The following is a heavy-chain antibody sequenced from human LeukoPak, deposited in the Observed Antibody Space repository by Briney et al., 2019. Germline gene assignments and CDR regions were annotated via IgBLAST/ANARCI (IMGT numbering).Heavy chain of an antibody. Sequence: SETLSLTCTVSGGSITSSSYYWSWIRQPPGKGLEWIGYIYYSGSTNYNPSLKSRVTISVDTSKNQFSLKLSSVTAADTAVYYCAGRATVTTPHYYYYGMDVWGQGTTVTVSS. J-gene: IGHJ6*02. D-gene: IGHD4-11*01. CDR1: GGSITSSSYY. CDR3: AGRATVTTPHYYYYGMDV. CDR2: IYYSGST. V-gene: IGHV4-61*01.